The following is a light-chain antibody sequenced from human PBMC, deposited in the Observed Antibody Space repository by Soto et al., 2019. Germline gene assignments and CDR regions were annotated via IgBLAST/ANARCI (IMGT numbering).Light chain of an antibody. J-gene: IGLJ1*01. CDR1: SSDVGGYNY. V-gene: IGLV2-14*01. CDR3: SSYTSSSTYV. CDR2: VVS. Sequence: QSVLTQPASVSWSPGQSITISCTGTSSDVGGYNYVSWYQQHPGKAPKLMIYVVSNRPSGVSNRFSGSKSGNTASLTISGLQAEDEADYYCSSYTSSSTYVFGTGTKVTVL.